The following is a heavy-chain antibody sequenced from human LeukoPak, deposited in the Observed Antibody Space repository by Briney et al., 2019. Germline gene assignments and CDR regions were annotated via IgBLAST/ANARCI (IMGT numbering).Heavy chain of an antibody. V-gene: IGHV4-4*07. Sequence: SETLSLTCTVSGGSISSYYWSWIRQPAGKGLEWIGRIYTSGSTNYNPSLKSRVTMSVDTSKNQFSLKLSSVTAADTAVYYCARTTEDCSSTSCYQYWFDPWGQGTLVTVSS. J-gene: IGHJ5*02. CDR3: ARTTEDCSSTSCYQYWFDP. CDR2: IYTSGST. CDR1: GGSISSYY. D-gene: IGHD2-2*01.